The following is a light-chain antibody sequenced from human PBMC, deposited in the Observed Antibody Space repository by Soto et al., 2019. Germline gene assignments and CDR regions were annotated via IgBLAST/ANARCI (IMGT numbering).Light chain of an antibody. V-gene: IGLV2-23*01. J-gene: IGLJ1*01. CDR2: EGS. CDR1: SSDVGSYNL. Sequence: QSALTQPASVSGSPGQSITISCTGTSSDVGSYNLVSWYQQHPGKAPKLMIYEGSKRPSGVSNRFSGPKSGNTASLTISGLQAEDEADYYCCSYAGSSTFYVFGTGTQLTVL. CDR3: CSYAGSSTFYV.